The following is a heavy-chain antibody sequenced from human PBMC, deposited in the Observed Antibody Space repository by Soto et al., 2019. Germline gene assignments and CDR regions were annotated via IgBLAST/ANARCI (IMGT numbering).Heavy chain of an antibody. V-gene: IGHV2-5*02. CDR2: IYWDDDK. CDR1: GVSLSTSGVG. D-gene: IGHD3-3*02. J-gene: IGHJ5*02. CDR3: AYVPPSYLDWFDP. Sequence: QITLKESGPSLVKLTQTLTLTCTFSGVSLSTSGVGVGWIRQPPEKALEWLALIYWDDDKRYSPSLESRLSVTKDTAKNQVVFTMTNMDPVDTATYYCAYVPPSYLDWFDPWGQGILVTVAS.